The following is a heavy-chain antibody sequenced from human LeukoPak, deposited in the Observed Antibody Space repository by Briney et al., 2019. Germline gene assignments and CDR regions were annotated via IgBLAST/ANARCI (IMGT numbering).Heavy chain of an antibody. CDR2: IWYDGSNK. D-gene: IGHD3-22*01. Sequence: PGGSLRLSCAASGFTFSSYGMHWVRQAPGKGLEWVAVIWYDGSNKYYADSVKGRFTISRDNSKNTLYLQMNSLRAEDTAVYYCARAASHDSSGYYLVNWGQGTLVTVSS. CDR1: GFTFSSYG. J-gene: IGHJ4*02. CDR3: ARAASHDSSGYYLVN. V-gene: IGHV3-33*01.